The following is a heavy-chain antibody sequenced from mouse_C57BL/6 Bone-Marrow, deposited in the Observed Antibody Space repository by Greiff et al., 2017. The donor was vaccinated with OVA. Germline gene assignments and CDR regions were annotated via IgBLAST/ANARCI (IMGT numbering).Heavy chain of an antibody. CDR3: ARFRSLYAMDY. CDR1: GYAFTNYL. Sequence: QVQLQQSGAELVRPGTSVKVSCKASGYAFTNYLIEWVKQRPGQGLEWIGVINPGSGGTNYNEKFKGKATLTADKSSSTAYMQLSSLTSEDSAVYVCARFRSLYAMDYWGQGTSVTVSS. V-gene: IGHV1-54*01. D-gene: IGHD6-1*01. J-gene: IGHJ4*01. CDR2: INPGSGGT.